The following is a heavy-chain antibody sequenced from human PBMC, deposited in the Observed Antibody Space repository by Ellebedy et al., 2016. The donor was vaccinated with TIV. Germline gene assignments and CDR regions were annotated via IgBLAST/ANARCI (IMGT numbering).Heavy chain of an antibody. D-gene: IGHD1-26*01. CDR3: VRDKIVGATIFDY. Sequence: GESLKISCAASGFTFSSYWMTWVRQAPGKGLEWVANLKQDGSEIYYVDSVKGRFTISRDNAKNSLYLQMNSLRAEDTAVYYCVRDKIVGATIFDYWGQGTLVTVSS. CDR2: LKQDGSEI. CDR1: GFTFSSYW. J-gene: IGHJ4*02. V-gene: IGHV3-7*01.